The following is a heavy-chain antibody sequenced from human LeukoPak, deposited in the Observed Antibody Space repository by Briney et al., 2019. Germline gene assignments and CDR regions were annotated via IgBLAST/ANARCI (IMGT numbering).Heavy chain of an antibody. CDR3: AREEVRGAFDI. D-gene: IGHD4-11*01. V-gene: IGHV1-69*05. CDR2: IIPIFGTA. Sequence: GASVKVSCKASGGTFSSYAISWVRQAPGQGLEWMGGIIPIFGTANYAQKFQGRVTITRDTSASTAYMELSSLRSEDMAVYYCAREEVRGAFDIWGQGTMVTVSS. CDR1: GGTFSSYA. J-gene: IGHJ3*02.